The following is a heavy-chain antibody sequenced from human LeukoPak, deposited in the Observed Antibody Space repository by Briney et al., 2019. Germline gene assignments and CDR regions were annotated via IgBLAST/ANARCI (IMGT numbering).Heavy chain of an antibody. D-gene: IGHD3-9*01. J-gene: IGHJ4*02. CDR1: GGTLTYDS. CDR3: ARAPPRYDILTGSPYYFDY. CDR2: IIPISGST. Sequence: SVKVSCKASGGTLTYDSVSWFRQTPGQGLEWMGGIIPISGSTTYAQKFQGRVTITADKSTSTAYMELSSLRSEDTAVYYCARAPPRYDILTGSPYYFDYWGQGTLVTVSS. V-gene: IGHV1-69*06.